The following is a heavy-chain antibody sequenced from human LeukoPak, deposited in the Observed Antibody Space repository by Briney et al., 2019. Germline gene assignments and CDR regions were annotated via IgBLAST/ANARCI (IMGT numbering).Heavy chain of an antibody. V-gene: IGHV4-34*01. J-gene: IGHJ6*03. D-gene: IGHD3-10*01. CDR3: ARGRLLWFGEFGDMDV. CDR1: GGSFSGYY. Sequence: SETLSLTCAVYGGSFSGYYWSWLRQPPGKGLEWIGEINHSGSTNYNTSLKSRITISVDTSKNQFSLKLSSVTAADTAVYYCARGRLLWFGEFGDMDVWGKGTTVTVSS. CDR2: INHSGST.